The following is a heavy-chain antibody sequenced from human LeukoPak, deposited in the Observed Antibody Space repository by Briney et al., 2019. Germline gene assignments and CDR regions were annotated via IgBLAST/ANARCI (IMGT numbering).Heavy chain of an antibody. J-gene: IGHJ3*02. Sequence: SETLSLTCTVSGGSISSYYWSWIRQPPGKGLEWIGYIYYSGSTYYNPSLKSRVTISVDTSKNQFSLKLSSVTAADTAVYYCAREPTTFGRAFDIWGQGTMVTVSS. CDR1: GGSISSYY. D-gene: IGHD3-16*01. CDR2: IYYSGST. V-gene: IGHV4-30-4*08. CDR3: AREPTTFGRAFDI.